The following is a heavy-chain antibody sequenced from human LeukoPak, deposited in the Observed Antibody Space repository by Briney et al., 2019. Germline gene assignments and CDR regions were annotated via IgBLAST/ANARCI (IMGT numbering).Heavy chain of an antibody. CDR1: GGSFSGYY. CDR3: ARGQDYYDSSGYYSEYLFDY. V-gene: IGHV4-34*01. Sequence: PSETLSLTCAVYGGSFSGYYWSWIRQPPGKGLEWIGEINHSGSTNYNPSLKSRVTISVDTSKNQFSLKLSSVTAADTAVYYCARGQDYYDSSGYYSEYLFDYRGQGTLVTVSS. D-gene: IGHD3-22*01. CDR2: INHSGST. J-gene: IGHJ4*02.